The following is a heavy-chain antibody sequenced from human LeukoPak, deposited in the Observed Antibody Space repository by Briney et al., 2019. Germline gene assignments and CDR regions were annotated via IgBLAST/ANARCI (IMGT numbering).Heavy chain of an antibody. D-gene: IGHD5-18*01. CDR3: ARKRGYSIDP. CDR1: TGSVSSGSYY. J-gene: IGHJ5*02. CDR2: MYYDGST. V-gene: IGHV4-61*01. Sequence: SETLSLTCSVSTGSVSSGSYYWSWIRQPPGKGLEWIGYMYYDGSTNYNPSLKSRVTISVDTSKNQFSLKLSSVTAADTAVYYCARKRGYSIDPWGQGTLVTVSS.